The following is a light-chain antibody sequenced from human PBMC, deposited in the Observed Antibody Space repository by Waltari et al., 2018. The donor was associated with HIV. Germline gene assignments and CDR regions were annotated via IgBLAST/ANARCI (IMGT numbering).Light chain of an antibody. Sequence: DLHMTKSPSTLSASVGDRVTITCRASPSISSWLAWYQQKPGKAPKLLIYKASSLESGVPSRFSGSGSGTEFTLTISSLQPDDFATYYCQQYNSYPWTFGQGTKVEIK. CDR1: PSISSW. CDR3: QQYNSYPWT. J-gene: IGKJ1*01. V-gene: IGKV1-5*03. CDR2: KAS.